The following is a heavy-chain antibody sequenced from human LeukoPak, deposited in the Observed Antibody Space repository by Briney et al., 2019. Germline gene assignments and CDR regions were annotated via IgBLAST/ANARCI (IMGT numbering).Heavy chain of an antibody. Sequence: GGSLSLSCAASGFTFSSYWMHWVRQAPGKGLVWVSRINSDGSSTSYADSVKGRFTISRDNAKNTLYLQMNSLRAEDTAVYYCARASPRAAAGTNWFDPWGQGTLVTVSS. J-gene: IGHJ5*02. CDR3: ARASPRAAAGTNWFDP. CDR2: INSDGSST. D-gene: IGHD6-13*01. CDR1: GFTFSSYW. V-gene: IGHV3-74*01.